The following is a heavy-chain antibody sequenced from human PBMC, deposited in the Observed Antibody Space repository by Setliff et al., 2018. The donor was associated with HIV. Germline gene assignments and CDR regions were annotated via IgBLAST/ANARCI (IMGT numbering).Heavy chain of an antibody. CDR3: ARVGYHGSGRYSFDY. Sequence: PSETLSLTCAVSGYSISSGYYWGWIRQPPGKGLEWIGHIHTSGSTKYNPSLKSRVTISADTSKNQFSLNLSSVTAAETAVYYCARVGYHGSGRYSFDYWGQGTLVTVSS. D-gene: IGHD3-10*01. V-gene: IGHV4-38-2*01. CDR1: GYSISSGYY. J-gene: IGHJ4*02. CDR2: IHTSGST.